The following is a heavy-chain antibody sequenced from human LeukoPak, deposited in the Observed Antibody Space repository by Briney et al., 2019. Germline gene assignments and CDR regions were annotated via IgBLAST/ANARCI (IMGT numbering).Heavy chain of an antibody. CDR3: ARVPYGDYVDY. CDR1: GGSFSGYY. CDR2: INHSGST. Sequence: SETLSLTCAVYGGSFSGYYWSWIRQPPGKGLEWIGEINHSGSTNYNPSLKSRVTISVDTSKNQFSLKLSSVTAADTAVYYCARVPYGDYVDYWGQGTLVTVSS. J-gene: IGHJ4*02. V-gene: IGHV4-34*01. D-gene: IGHD4-17*01.